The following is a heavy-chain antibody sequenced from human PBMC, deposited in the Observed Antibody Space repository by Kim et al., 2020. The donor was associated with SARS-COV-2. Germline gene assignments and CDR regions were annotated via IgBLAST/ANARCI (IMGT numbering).Heavy chain of an antibody. J-gene: IGHJ6*02. D-gene: IGHD6-25*01. V-gene: IGHV4-59*01. CDR1: GGSISPYY. Sequence: SETLSLTCPVSGGSISPYYWTWIRQPPGKGLEWLGYIYYSGSPNYNPSLESRVTISVDTPRPQVSLKLTSVTVAATPVYYCPRVLSGLDVWAQGTTVTVS. CDR3: PRVLSGLDV. CDR2: IYYSGSP.